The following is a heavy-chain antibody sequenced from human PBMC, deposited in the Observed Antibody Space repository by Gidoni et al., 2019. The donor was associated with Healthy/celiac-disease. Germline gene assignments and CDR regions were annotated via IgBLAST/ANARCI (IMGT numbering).Heavy chain of an antibody. V-gene: IGHV3-74*01. CDR1: GFTFSSYW. D-gene: IGHD3-10*01. Sequence: EVQLVESGGGLVQPGGSLRLSCAASGFTFSSYWMHWVRQAPGKGLVWVSRINSDGSSTSYADSVKGRFTISRDNAKNTLYLQMNSLRAEDTAVYYCARITYYYGSGRVGAFDIWGQGTMVTVSS. J-gene: IGHJ3*02. CDR2: INSDGSST. CDR3: ARITYYYGSGRVGAFDI.